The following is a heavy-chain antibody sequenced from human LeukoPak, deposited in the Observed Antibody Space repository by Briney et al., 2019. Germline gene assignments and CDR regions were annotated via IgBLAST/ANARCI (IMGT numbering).Heavy chain of an antibody. V-gene: IGHV4-4*07. CDR1: GGSISSYY. J-gene: IGHJ5*02. CDR2: IYTSGST. Sequence: PSETLSLTCTVSGGSISSYYWSWIRQPAGKGLEWIGRIYTSGSTNYNPSLKSRVTMSVDTSKNQFSLKLSSVTAADTAVYYCARGIAVAGTRWFDPWGQGTLVTVSS. D-gene: IGHD6-19*01. CDR3: ARGIAVAGTRWFDP.